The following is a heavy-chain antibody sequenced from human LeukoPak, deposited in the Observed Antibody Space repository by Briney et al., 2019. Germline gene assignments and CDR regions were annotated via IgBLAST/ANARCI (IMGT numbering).Heavy chain of an antibody. J-gene: IGHJ3*02. V-gene: IGHV1-2*02. CDR3: ARRHAYCSSTSCYFGYGDYGRVLDI. CDR2: INPNSGGT. D-gene: IGHD2-2*01. CDR1: GYTFTGYY. Sequence: GASVKVSCKASGYTFTGYYMHWVRQAPGQGLEWMGWINPNSGGTNYAQKFQGRVTMTRDTSISTAYMELSRLRSDDTAVYYCARRHAYCSSTSCYFGYGDYGRVLDIWGQGTMVTVSS.